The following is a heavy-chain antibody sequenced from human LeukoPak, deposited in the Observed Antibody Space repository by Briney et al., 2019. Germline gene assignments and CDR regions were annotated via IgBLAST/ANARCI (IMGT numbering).Heavy chain of an antibody. CDR1: GDSVSSNSAA. J-gene: IGHJ5*02. CDR3: ARDFCSSSNCPNNWIDP. CDR2: TYYRSKWYN. D-gene: IGHD2-2*01. V-gene: IGHV6-1*01. Sequence: SQTLSLTCAISGDSVSSNSAAGNRIRQSPSRGLEWLGRTYYRSKWYNNYAISVKSRITINPDTSKNQFSLQLNSVTPEDTAVYYCARDFCSSSNCPNNWIDPWGQGTLVTVSS.